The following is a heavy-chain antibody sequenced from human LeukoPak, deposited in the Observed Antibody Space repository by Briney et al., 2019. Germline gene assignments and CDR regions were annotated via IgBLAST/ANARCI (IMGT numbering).Heavy chain of an antibody. J-gene: IGHJ6*02. D-gene: IGHD2-8*01. CDR2: IYYSGST. V-gene: IGHV4-61*01. Sequence: SETLSLTCTVSGGSVSSGSYYWSWIRQPPGKGLEWIGYIYYSGSTNYNPSLKSRVTISVDTSKNRFSLKLSSVTAADTAVYYCASGEGFVLRYYYYGMDVWGQGTTVTVSS. CDR1: GGSVSSGSYY. CDR3: ASGEGFVLRYYYYGMDV.